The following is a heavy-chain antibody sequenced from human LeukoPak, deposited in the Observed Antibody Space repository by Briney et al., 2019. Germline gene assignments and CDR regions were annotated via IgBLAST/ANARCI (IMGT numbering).Heavy chain of an antibody. CDR3: AREQYYDFWSGYDTGYFDY. CDR2: ISSSSSTI. CDR1: GFTFSSYS. J-gene: IGHJ4*02. Sequence: GGSLRLSCAASGFTFSSYSMNWVRQAPGKGLEWVSYISSSSSTIYYADSVEGRFTISRDNAKNSLYLQMNSLRDEDTAVYYCAREQYYDFWSGYDTGYFDYWGQGTLVTVSS. V-gene: IGHV3-48*02. D-gene: IGHD3-3*01.